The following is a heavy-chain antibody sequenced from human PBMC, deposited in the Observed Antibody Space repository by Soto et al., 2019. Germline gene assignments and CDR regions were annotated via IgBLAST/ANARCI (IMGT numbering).Heavy chain of an antibody. V-gene: IGHV1-69*13. J-gene: IGHJ6*02. CDR2: IIPLFGTV. Sequence: ASVKVSCKASGGTFTSFTITWIRQAPGQGLEWMGGIIPLFGTVNYAQNFQGRLTITADESTTTAYMELSSLRSEDTAVYYCARETTTVTRDYFYYGMDVWGQGTTVTVS. D-gene: IGHD4-17*01. CDR3: ARETTTVTRDYFYYGMDV. CDR1: GGTFTSFT.